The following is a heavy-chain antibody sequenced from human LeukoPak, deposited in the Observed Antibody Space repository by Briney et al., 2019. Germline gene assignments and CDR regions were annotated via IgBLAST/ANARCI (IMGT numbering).Heavy chain of an antibody. CDR1: GFTFSSYS. CDR2: ISSSSSYI. V-gene: IGHV3-21*01. D-gene: IGHD2-2*01. CDR3: AREHCSSTSCYSYWYFDL. Sequence: GGSLRLSCAASGFTFSSYSMNWVRQAPGKGLEWVSSISSSSSYIYYADSVKGRFTISRDNAKNSLYLQMNSLRVEDTAVYYCAREHCSSTSCYSYWYFDLWGRGTLVTVSS. J-gene: IGHJ2*01.